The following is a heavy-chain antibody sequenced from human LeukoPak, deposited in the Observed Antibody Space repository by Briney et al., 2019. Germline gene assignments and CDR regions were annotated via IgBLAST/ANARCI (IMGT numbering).Heavy chain of an antibody. Sequence: GASVKVSCKASGYTFTSYGISWVRQAPGQGLEWMGWMNPNSGNTGYAQKFQGRVTMTRNTSISTAYMELSSLRSEDTAVYYCARGRWGSHSGYLYYYYYYMDVWGKGTTVTVSS. J-gene: IGHJ6*03. CDR1: GYTFTSYG. CDR3: ARGRWGSHSGYLYYYYYYMDV. D-gene: IGHD5-12*01. CDR2: MNPNSGNT. V-gene: IGHV1-8*02.